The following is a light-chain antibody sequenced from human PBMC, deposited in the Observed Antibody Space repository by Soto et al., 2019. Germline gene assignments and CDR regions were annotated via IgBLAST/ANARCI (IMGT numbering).Light chain of an antibody. CDR2: WAS. CDR3: QQYYSSPWT. J-gene: IGKJ1*01. V-gene: IGKV4-1*01. CDR1: QSVLFSSSNKNY. Sequence: DIVMTQSPDSLAVSLGERATINCKPTQSVLFSSSNKNYLAWYQQKPGQPPKLLIYWASTRESGVPDRFSGSGSGTDFTLTISSLQAEDVAVYYCQQYYSSPWTFGQGTKVDIK.